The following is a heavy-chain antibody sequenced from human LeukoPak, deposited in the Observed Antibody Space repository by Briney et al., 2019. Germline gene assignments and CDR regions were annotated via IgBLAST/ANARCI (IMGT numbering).Heavy chain of an antibody. V-gene: IGHV3-30*18. CDR2: ISYDGSNK. D-gene: IGHD4-23*01. CDR3: AKARGDYDGYFDY. J-gene: IGHJ4*02. CDR1: GFTFSSYG. Sequence: GGSLRLSCAASGFTFSSYGMHWVRQAPGKGLEWVAVISYDGSNKYYADSVKGRFTISRDNSKNTLYLQMNSLGAVDTAVYYCAKARGDYDGYFDYWGQGTLVTVSS.